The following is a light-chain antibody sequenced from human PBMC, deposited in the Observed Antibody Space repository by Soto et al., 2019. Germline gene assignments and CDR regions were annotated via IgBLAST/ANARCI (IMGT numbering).Light chain of an antibody. CDR2: KAS. CDR3: QQYHXYPYT. CDR1: QSIVNL. J-gene: IGKJ2*01. Sequence: DIQMTQSPSTLSASVGGRVTISCRASQSIVNLLAWYQQKPGKAPKLLICKASSLESGVPSRFSGSGSGTEFTLTISSLQPDDFATYYCQQYHXYPYTFGQXXRL. V-gene: IGKV1-5*03.